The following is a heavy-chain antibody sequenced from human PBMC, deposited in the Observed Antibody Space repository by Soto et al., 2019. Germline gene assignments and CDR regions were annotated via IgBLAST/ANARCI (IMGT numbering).Heavy chain of an antibody. Sequence: GGSLRLSCAASGFTFSDYYMSWIRQAPGKGLEWVSYISSSGSTIYYADSVKGRFTISRDNAKNSLYLQMNSLRAEDTAVYYCARIGYYDSSGYENWYFDLWGRGTLVTVSS. CDR3: ARIGYYDSSGYENWYFDL. CDR2: ISSSGSTI. V-gene: IGHV3-11*01. D-gene: IGHD3-22*01. J-gene: IGHJ2*01. CDR1: GFTFSDYY.